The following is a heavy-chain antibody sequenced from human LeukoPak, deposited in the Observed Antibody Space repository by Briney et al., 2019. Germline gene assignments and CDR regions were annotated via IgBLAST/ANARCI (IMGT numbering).Heavy chain of an antibody. CDR2: IYYSGST. CDR1: GGSISSYY. D-gene: IGHD3-9*01. V-gene: IGHV4-59*01. J-gene: IGHJ2*01. CDR3: ARAPHLGGYFDWLQNYWYFDL. Sequence: SETLSLTCTVSGGSISSYYWSWIRQPPGKGLEWIGYIYYSGSTNYNPSLKSRVTISVDTSKNQFSLKLSSVTAADTAVYYCARAPHLGGYFDWLQNYWYFDLWGRGTLVTVSS.